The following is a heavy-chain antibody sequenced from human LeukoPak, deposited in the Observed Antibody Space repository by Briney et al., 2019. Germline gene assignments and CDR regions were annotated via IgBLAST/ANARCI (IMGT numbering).Heavy chain of an antibody. CDR2: IYYSGNT. J-gene: IGHJ4*02. CDR1: GGSNSSNTYY. V-gene: IGHV4-39*01. Sequence: SETLSLTCTVSGGSNSSNTYYWGWIRQAPGKGLEWIGSIYYSGNTYYNASLKSQVSISIDTSKNQFSLRLTSVTAADTAVYYCARQTGSGLFILPGGQGTLVTVSS. CDR3: ARQTGSGLFILP. D-gene: IGHD3/OR15-3a*01.